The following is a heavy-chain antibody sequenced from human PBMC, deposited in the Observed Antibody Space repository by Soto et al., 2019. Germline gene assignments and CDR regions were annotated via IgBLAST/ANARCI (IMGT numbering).Heavy chain of an antibody. V-gene: IGHV3-21*01. Sequence: GGSLRLSCAASGFTFTRYSMNWVRQAPGKGLEWVSSISSTTNYIYYADSMKGRFTVSRDNAKNSVYLEMNSLSAEDTAVYYCARESEDLTSKFDYWGQGTLVTVSS. CDR3: ARESEDLTSKFDY. CDR2: ISSTTNYI. J-gene: IGHJ4*02. CDR1: GFTFTRYS.